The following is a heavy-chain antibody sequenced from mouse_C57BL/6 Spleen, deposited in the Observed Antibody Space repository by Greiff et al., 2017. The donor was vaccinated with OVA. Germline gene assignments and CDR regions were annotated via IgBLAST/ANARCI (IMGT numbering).Heavy chain of an antibody. CDR2: FYPGSGSI. CDR3: ARHEAYYGSSYGWYFDV. V-gene: IGHV1-62-2*01. J-gene: IGHJ1*03. D-gene: IGHD1-1*01. CDR1: GYTFTEYT. Sequence: QVQLKQSGAELVKPGASVKLSCKASGYTFTEYTIHWVKQRSGQGLEWIGWFYPGSGSIKYNEKFKDKATLTADKSSSTVYMELSRLTSEDSAVYFCARHEAYYGSSYGWYFDVWGTGTTVTVSS.